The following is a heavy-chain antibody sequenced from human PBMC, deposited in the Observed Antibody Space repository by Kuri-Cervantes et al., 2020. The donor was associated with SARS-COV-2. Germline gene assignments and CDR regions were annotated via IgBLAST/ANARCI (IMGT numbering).Heavy chain of an antibody. CDR1: GFTFSSYA. CDR3: ARDGLLRFLEWLFMYYFDY. V-gene: IGHV3-30-3*01. J-gene: IGHJ4*02. Sequence: CAAPGFTFSSYAMHWVRQAPGKGLEWVAVISYDGSNKYYADSVKGRFTISRDNSKHTPYLQMNSLRAEDTAVYYCARDGLLRFLEWLFMYYFDYWGQGTLVTVSS. D-gene: IGHD3-3*01. CDR2: ISYDGSNK.